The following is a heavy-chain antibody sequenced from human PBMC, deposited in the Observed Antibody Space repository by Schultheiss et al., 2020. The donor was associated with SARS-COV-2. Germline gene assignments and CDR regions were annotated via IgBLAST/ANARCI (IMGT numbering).Heavy chain of an antibody. V-gene: IGHV4-30-4*01. CDR1: GGSIRSGESY. D-gene: IGHD3-10*01. CDR2: IDYSGRI. CDR3: ARLYYYGSGSYLRSY. Sequence: SETLSLTCTVSGGSIRSGESYWSWIRQSPGKGLEWIGYIDYSGRIFYNPSLKSRLTISVDTSKNQFSLKLSSVTAADTAVYYCARLYYYGSGSYLRSYWGQGTLVTVSS. J-gene: IGHJ4*02.